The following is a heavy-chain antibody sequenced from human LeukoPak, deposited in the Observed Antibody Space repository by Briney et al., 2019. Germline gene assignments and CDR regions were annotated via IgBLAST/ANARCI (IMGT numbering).Heavy chain of an antibody. D-gene: IGHD3-22*01. V-gene: IGHV3-23*01. CDR1: GFTFSSYA. CDR2: ISGSGGST. J-gene: IGHJ2*01. CDR3: AKSPYYYDSSGYYWYFDP. Sequence: GGSLRLSCAASGFTFSSYAMSWVRQAPGKGLEWVSAISGSGGSTYYADSVKGRFTISRDNSKSTLYLQMNSLRAEDTAVYYCAKSPYYYDSSGYYWYFDPWGRGTLVTVSS.